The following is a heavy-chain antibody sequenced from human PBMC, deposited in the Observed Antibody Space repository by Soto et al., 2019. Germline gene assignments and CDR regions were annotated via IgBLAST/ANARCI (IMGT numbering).Heavy chain of an antibody. CDR3: ARLIGAVAGRVDY. V-gene: IGHV4-31*03. CDR1: GGSISSGGYY. CDR2: IYYSGST. D-gene: IGHD6-19*01. Sequence: SETLSLTCTVSGGSISSGGYYWSWIRQHPGKGLEWIGYIYYSGSTYYNPSLKSRVTISVDTSKNQFSLKLSSVTAADTAVYYCARLIGAVAGRVDYWGQGTLVTVSS. J-gene: IGHJ4*02.